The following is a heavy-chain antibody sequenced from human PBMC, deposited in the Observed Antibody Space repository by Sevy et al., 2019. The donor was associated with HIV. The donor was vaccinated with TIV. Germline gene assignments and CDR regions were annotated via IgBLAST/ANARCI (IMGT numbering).Heavy chain of an antibody. CDR3: ARVLDVELRWRYASFGAFDI. CDR1: GFTFSSYE. Sequence: GGSLRLSCAASGFTFSSYEMNWVRQAPGKGLEWVSYISSSGSTIYYADSVKGRFTISRDNAKNSLYLQMNSLRAEDTAVYYCARVLDVELRWRYASFGAFDIWGQGTMVTVSS. CDR2: ISSSGSTI. J-gene: IGHJ3*02. D-gene: IGHD1-7*01. V-gene: IGHV3-48*03.